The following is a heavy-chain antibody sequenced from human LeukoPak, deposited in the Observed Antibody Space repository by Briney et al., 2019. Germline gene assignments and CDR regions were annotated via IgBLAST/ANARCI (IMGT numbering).Heavy chain of an antibody. CDR2: IYGGGGT. CDR1: GFTVSSSY. D-gene: IGHD6-19*01. Sequence: GGSLRLSCTASGFTVSSSYMTWVRRAAGKGLEWVSLIYGGGGTYYADSVKGRFTISRHNSENTLYLDMNSLRPEDTAVYYCARVGVGTVAGNYFDDWGQGTLVTVSS. V-gene: IGHV3-53*04. CDR3: ARVGVGTVAGNYFDD. J-gene: IGHJ4*02.